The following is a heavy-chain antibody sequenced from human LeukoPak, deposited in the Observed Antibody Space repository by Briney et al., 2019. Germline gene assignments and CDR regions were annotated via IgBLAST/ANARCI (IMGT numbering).Heavy chain of an antibody. J-gene: IGHJ4*02. V-gene: IGHV4-39*01. Sequence: SETLSLTCTVSGGSISSSSSYWGWIRQPPGKGLEWIGHIYYSGSTYYNPSLKSRVTVSVDTSKKQSSLKLNSVTAADTAVYYCARYFCGGDCYSGYFDYWGQGTLVTVSS. CDR2: IYYSGST. CDR3: ARYFCGGDCYSGYFDY. D-gene: IGHD2-21*02. CDR1: GGSISSSSSY.